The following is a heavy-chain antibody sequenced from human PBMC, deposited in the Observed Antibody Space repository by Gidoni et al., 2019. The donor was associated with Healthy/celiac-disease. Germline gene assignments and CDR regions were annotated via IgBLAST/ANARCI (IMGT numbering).Heavy chain of an antibody. CDR2: IWYDGSNK. Sequence: QVQLVESGGGVVQPGRSLRLSCAASGFTFSSYGMPWVRQAPGKGLGWVAVIWYDGSNKYYADSVKGRFTISRDNSKNTLYLQMNSLRAEDTAVYYCARDAGDVLLWFGEPLGWFDPWGQGTLVTVSS. V-gene: IGHV3-33*01. D-gene: IGHD3-10*01. CDR1: GFTFSSYG. CDR3: ARDAGDVLLWFGEPLGWFDP. J-gene: IGHJ5*02.